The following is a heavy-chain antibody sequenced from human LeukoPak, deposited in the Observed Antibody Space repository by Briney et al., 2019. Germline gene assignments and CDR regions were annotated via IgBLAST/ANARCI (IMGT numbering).Heavy chain of an antibody. D-gene: IGHD1-1*01. Sequence: GGSLRLSCAASGFTFSSYEMNWVRQAPGKGLEWVSYISCSGSTIYYADSVKGRFTISRDNAKNSLYLQMNSLRAEDTAVYYCARADWNDLDYWGQGTLVTVSS. J-gene: IGHJ4*02. CDR1: GFTFSSYE. V-gene: IGHV3-48*03. CDR3: ARADWNDLDY. CDR2: ISCSGSTI.